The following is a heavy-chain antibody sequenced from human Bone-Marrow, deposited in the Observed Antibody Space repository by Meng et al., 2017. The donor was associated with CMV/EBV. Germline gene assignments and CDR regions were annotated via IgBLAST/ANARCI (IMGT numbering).Heavy chain of an antibody. CDR1: GGSFSGYY. CDR3: ATLEIALGCGYYGMDV. CDR2: INHSGST. Sequence: SETLSLTCAVYGGSFSGYYWSWIRQPPGKGLEWIGEINHSGSTNYNPSLKSRVTISVDTSKNQFSLQLSSVTAADTGVYYCATLEIALGCGYYGMDVWGQGTTVTVSS. D-gene: IGHD1-1*01. V-gene: IGHV4-34*01. J-gene: IGHJ6*02.